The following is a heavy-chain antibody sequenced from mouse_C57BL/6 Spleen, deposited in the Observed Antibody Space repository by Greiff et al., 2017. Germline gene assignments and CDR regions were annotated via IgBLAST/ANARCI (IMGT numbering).Heavy chain of an antibody. Sequence: VQRVESGPGLVAPSQSLSITCTVSGFSLTSYAISWVRQPPGTGLEWLGVIWTGGGTNYNSALKSRLSISKDNSKSQVFLKMNSLQTDDTARYYCARNGYDGRGAMDYWGQGTSVTVSS. CDR2: IWTGGGT. D-gene: IGHD2-2*01. J-gene: IGHJ4*01. CDR3: ARNGYDGRGAMDY. V-gene: IGHV2-9-1*01. CDR1: GFSLTSYA.